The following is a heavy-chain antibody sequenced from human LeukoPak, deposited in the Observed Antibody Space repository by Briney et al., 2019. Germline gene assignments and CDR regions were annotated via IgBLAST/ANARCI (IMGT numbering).Heavy chain of an antibody. CDR3: AKGDSSGYYTYFQH. J-gene: IGHJ1*01. V-gene: IGHV3-33*06. Sequence: GGSLRLSCAASGFIFTDYGMHWVRQAPGKGLEWVAVIWYDGSNKYYADSVKGRFTISRDNSKNTLYLQMNSLRAEDTAVYYCAKGDSSGYYTYFQHWGQGTLVTVSS. CDR2: IWYDGSNK. D-gene: IGHD3-22*01. CDR1: GFIFTDYG.